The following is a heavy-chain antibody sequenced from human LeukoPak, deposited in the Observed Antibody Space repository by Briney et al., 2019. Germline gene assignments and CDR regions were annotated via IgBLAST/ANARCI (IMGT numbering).Heavy chain of an antibody. CDR3: TTDRGYYDSSGYYYGAN. V-gene: IGHV3-15*01. D-gene: IGHD3-22*01. CDR1: GFTFSSYS. Sequence: GGSLRLSCAASGFTFSSYSMNWVRQAPGKGLEWVGRIKSKTDGGTTDYAAPVKGRFTISRDDSKNTLYLQMNSLKTEDTAVYYCTTDRGYYDSSGYYYGANWGQGTLVTVSS. J-gene: IGHJ4*02. CDR2: IKSKTDGGTT.